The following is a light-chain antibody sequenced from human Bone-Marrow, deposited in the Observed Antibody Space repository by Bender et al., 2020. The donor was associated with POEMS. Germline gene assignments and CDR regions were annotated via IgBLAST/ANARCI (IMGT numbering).Light chain of an antibody. CDR2: GNN. J-gene: IGLJ2*01. CDR1: SSNIGAGYD. V-gene: IGLV1-40*01. Sequence: GSSSNIGAGYDVHWYQQLPGTAPKLLIFGNNNRPSGVPDRFFGSKSGTSASLAITGLQAEDEADYYCQSYDKSLSASVVFGGGTKLTVL. CDR3: QSYDKSLSASVV.